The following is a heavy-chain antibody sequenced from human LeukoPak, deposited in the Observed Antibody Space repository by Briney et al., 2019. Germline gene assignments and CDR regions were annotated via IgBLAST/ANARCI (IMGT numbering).Heavy chain of an antibody. CDR2: IYHSGST. V-gene: IGHV4-38-2*02. CDR3: ARDAFDYGDYNFDY. D-gene: IGHD4-17*01. J-gene: IGHJ4*02. CDR1: GYSISSGYY. Sequence: SETLSLTCTVSGYSISSGYYWGWLRQPPGKGLGWIGTIYHSGSTYYNPSLKSRVTISVDTSKNQFSLELSTVTAADTAVYYCARDAFDYGDYNFDYWGQGTLVTVSS.